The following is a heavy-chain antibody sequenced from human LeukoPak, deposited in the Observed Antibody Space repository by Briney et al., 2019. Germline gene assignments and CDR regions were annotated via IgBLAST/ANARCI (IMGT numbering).Heavy chain of an antibody. CDR2: INHSGST. CDR1: GGSFSGYY. CDR3: ARGGGSYPTYYFDY. D-gene: IGHD1-26*01. V-gene: IGHV4-34*01. J-gene: IGHJ4*02. Sequence: PSETLSLTCAVYGGSFSGYYWSWIRQPPGKGLEWIGEINHSGSTNYNPSLKSRVTISVDTSKNQFSLKLSSVTAADTAVYYCARGGGSYPTYYFDYWGQGTLVTVSS.